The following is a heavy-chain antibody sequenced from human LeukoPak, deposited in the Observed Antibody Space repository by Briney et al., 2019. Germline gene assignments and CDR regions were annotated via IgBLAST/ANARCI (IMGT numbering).Heavy chain of an antibody. Sequence: GGSLRLSCAASGFTISTYAMNWVRQAPGKGLEWVSYISSSSSTIYYADSVKGRFTISRDNAKNSLYLQMISLRAEDTAVYYCARAPPDSSSWYYYYYYMDVWGKGTTVTVSS. CDR1: GFTISTYA. V-gene: IGHV3-48*01. CDR2: ISSSSSTI. J-gene: IGHJ6*03. D-gene: IGHD6-13*01. CDR3: ARAPPDSSSWYYYYYYMDV.